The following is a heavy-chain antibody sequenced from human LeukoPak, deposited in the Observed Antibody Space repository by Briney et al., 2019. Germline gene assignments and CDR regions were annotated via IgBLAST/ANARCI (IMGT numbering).Heavy chain of an antibody. D-gene: IGHD1-26*01. CDR2: IIPIFGTA. CDR1: GGTFSNYA. CDR3: ARAWEAVPGHYGVIDY. Sequence: SVKVSCKASGGTFSNYAISWVRQAPGQGLEWMGGIIPIFGTANYAQKFQGRVTITADKSTSTAYMELSSLRSEDTAVFYCARAWEAVPGHYGVIDYWGQGTLVTVSS. V-gene: IGHV1-69*06. J-gene: IGHJ4*02.